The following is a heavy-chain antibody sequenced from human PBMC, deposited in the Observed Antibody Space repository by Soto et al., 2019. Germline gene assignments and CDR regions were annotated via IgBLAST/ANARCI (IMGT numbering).Heavy chain of an antibody. D-gene: IGHD6-19*01. CDR3: ARLPRGQWRSHLDY. J-gene: IGHJ4*02. Sequence: EVQLVESGGGLVQPGGSLRLSCAASGFTFRDYWMSGFGQAPGKGLEWVANIKLDGSEEYYVDSVKGRFTISRDNAKNSVSLQMNSLRVEDTAVYYCARLPRGQWRSHLDYWGQGTLVTVSS. CDR1: GFTFRDYW. CDR2: IKLDGSEE. V-gene: IGHV3-7*01.